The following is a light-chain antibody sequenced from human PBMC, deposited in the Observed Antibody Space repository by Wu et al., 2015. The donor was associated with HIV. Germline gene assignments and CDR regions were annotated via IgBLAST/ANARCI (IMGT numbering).Light chain of an antibody. J-gene: IGKJ3*01. Sequence: IVLTQSPGTLSLSPGERATLSCRASQSVGSNALAWYQHRPGQPPTLLIYRTSTRATDIPDRFSASGSGTDFTLTISRLEPEDFAVYYCQHYGDSPLFTFGPGTKVDIK. CDR2: RTS. V-gene: IGKV3-20*01. CDR3: QHYGDSPLFT. CDR1: QSVGSNA.